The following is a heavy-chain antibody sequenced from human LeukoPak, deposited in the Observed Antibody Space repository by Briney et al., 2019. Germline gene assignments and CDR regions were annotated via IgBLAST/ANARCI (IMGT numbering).Heavy chain of an antibody. V-gene: IGHV4-38-2*01. D-gene: IGHD3-3*01. J-gene: IGHJ4*02. CDR1: GYSISSGYY. CDR3: ARPAVAIFGVNQGDY. CDR2: IYHGGNT. Sequence: SETLSLTCAVSGYSISSGYYWGWIRQPPGKGLEWFGSIYHGGNTYYNPSLKSRVTISVDTSENQFSLKLSSVTAADTAVYYCARPAVAIFGVNQGDYWGQGTLVTVSS.